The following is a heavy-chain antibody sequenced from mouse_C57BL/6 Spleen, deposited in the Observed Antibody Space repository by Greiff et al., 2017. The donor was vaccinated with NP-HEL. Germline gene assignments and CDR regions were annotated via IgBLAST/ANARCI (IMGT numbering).Heavy chain of an antibody. Sequence: QVQLQQSGAELVKPGASVKMSCKASGYTFTSYWITWVKQRPGQGLEWIGDIYPGSGSTNYNEKFKSKATLTVDTSSSTACMQLSSLTSEDSAVYYCASAVYQSFAYWGQGTLVTVSA. D-gene: IGHD1-3*01. CDR3: ASAVYQSFAY. J-gene: IGHJ3*01. CDR2: IYPGSGST. V-gene: IGHV1-55*01. CDR1: GYTFTSYW.